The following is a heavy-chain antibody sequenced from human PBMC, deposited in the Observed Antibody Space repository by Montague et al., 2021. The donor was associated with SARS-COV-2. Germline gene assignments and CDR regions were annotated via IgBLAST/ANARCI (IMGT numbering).Heavy chain of an antibody. CDR3: AKAEESGNYLSVGLDS. D-gene: IGHD2/OR15-2a*01. J-gene: IGHJ4*02. V-gene: IGHV3-23*01. CDR2: FTGGNT. CDR1: GFAFSIYA. Sequence: SLRLSCSAPGFAFSIYALSLVRQAPGKGPQWVSTFTGGNTFYADXVKGRFTISRDNYKNTLYLQMNSLGAEDTAICYCAKAEESGNYLSVGLDSWGPGTLVTVSS.